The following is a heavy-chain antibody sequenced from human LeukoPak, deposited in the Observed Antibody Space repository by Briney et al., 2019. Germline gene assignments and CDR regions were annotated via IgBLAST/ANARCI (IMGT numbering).Heavy chain of an antibody. CDR1: GSSLSGLS. V-gene: IGHV1-24*01. J-gene: IGHJ4*02. Sequence: GASVKVSCTVSGSSLSGLSMHWVRHSPPKGLEWLGGFHPEDVEIIYAQNFQGRVTMTEDTSTDTAYMELRSLRSEDTAVYYCVTGDHSPYYFHYWGQGTLVTVSS. D-gene: IGHD1-26*01. CDR2: FHPEDVEI. CDR3: VTGDHSPYYFHY.